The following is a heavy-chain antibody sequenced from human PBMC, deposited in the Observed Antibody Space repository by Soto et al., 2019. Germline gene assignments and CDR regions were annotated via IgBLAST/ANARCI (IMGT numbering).Heavy chain of an antibody. CDR3: ARDGVYCISTTCFGFFDS. CDR1: GDSITSFY. D-gene: IGHD2-2*01. CDR2: IYYSGST. Sequence: SGTLSLTCTVSGDSITSFYWSWIRQAPGKGRKWIGNIYYSGSTNYTPSLKNRVTISLDTSQTQLSLKLISVTAADTAVYYCARDGVYCISTTCFGFFDSWGQGTLVTVS. V-gene: IGHV4-59*01. J-gene: IGHJ4*02.